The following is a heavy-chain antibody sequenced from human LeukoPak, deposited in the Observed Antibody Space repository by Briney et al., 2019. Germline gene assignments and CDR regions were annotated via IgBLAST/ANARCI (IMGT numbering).Heavy chain of an antibody. D-gene: IGHD3-22*01. Sequence: GGSLRLSCAASGFTFSSYWMHWVRQAPGKGLVWVSRIKSDGKTNYADSVKGRFTISRDNAKNTVSLQMNSLRAEDTGVYYCARAPSEIGGYYPEYFRHWGQGTLVTVYS. CDR2: IKSDGKT. J-gene: IGHJ1*01. CDR1: GFTFSSYW. V-gene: IGHV3-74*01. CDR3: ARAPSEIGGYYPEYFRH.